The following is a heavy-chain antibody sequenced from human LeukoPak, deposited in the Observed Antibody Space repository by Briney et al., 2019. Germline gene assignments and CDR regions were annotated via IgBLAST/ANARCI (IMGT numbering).Heavy chain of an antibody. V-gene: IGHV3-23*01. CDR2: ISNSGDRT. Sequence: GGSLRLSCAASGFTFSTYPMVWVRQAPGKGPEGVSSISNSGDRTYYADSVRGRFTTSRANSKNTLYLQMNSLRVEDTAVYYCAKVMTTAQYYWYGMDVWGQGTTVAVSS. D-gene: IGHD1-14*01. CDR3: AKVMTTAQYYWYGMDV. J-gene: IGHJ6*02. CDR1: GFTFSTYP.